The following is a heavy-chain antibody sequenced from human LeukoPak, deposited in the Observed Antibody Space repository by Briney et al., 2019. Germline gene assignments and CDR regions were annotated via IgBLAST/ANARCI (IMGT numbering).Heavy chain of an antibody. CDR2: IYTSGST. J-gene: IGHJ4*02. CDR1: GGSISSYC. CDR3: ARGAMTTVKTYYFDY. D-gene: IGHD4-11*01. V-gene: IGHV4-4*07. Sequence: SETLSLTCTVSGGSISSYCWSWIRQPAGKGLEWIGRIYTSGSTNYNPSLKSRVTMSVDTSKNQFSLKLSSVTAADTAVYYCARGAMTTVKTYYFDYWGQGTLVTVSS.